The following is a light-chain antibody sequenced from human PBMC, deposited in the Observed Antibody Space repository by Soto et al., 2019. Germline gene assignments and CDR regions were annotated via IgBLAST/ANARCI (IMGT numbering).Light chain of an antibody. J-gene: IGKJ1*01. CDR2: RAS. Sequence: EIVLTQSPGTLSLSPGERATLSCRASQSVSSSYLAWYQQKPGQAPRLLIYRASFRATGIPDRFSGSGSGTDFTLTISRLEPEDCAVYYCQQDGSSPGTFGQGTKVEIK. CDR1: QSVSSSY. V-gene: IGKV3-20*01. CDR3: QQDGSSPGT.